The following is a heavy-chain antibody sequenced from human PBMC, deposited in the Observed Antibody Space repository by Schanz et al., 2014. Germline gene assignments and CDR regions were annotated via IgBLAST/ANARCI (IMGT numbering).Heavy chain of an antibody. J-gene: IGHJ5*02. V-gene: IGHV3-23*04. D-gene: IGHD2-15*01. CDR1: GFNFRNYW. CDR2: ITGSGSKT. Sequence: EGQLVESGGGLVQPGGSLRLSCVVSGFNFRNYWMSWVRQAPGKGLEWVSAITGSGSKTYYADFVKGRFTIARDNSKNTLFLQMDSLRVEDTAVYYCARGRGCTGGSCYSWFDLWGQGTLVTVAS. CDR3: ARGRGCTGGSCYSWFDL.